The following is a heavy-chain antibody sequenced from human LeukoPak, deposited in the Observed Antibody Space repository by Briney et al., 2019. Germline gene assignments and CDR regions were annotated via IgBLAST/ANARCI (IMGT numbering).Heavy chain of an antibody. CDR2: ISNSGFTT. J-gene: IGHJ4*02. V-gene: IGHV3-11*01. D-gene: IGHD4/OR15-4a*01. CDR1: GFTLSDYY. CDR3: AREDSGGNSFDY. Sequence: GGSLRLSCAAPGFTLSDYYVSWIRQAPGKGLEWVAFISNSGFTTYYADSVKGRFTVSRDNAKDSVSLQMDSLRADDTARYYCAREDSGGNSFDYWGQGAQVTVS.